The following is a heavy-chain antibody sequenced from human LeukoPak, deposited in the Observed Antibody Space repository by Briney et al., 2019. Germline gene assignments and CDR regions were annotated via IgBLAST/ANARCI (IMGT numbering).Heavy chain of an antibody. CDR3: ARDALVYDSSGYYSDY. CDR1: GGSISSYY. CDR2: IYYSGST. Sequence: SETLSLTCTVSGGSISSYYWSWIRQPPGKGLEWIGYIYYSGSTNYNPSLKSRVTISVDTSKNQFSLKLSSVTAADTAVYYCARDALVYDSSGYYSDYWGQGTLVTVSS. J-gene: IGHJ4*02. V-gene: IGHV4-59*01. D-gene: IGHD3-22*01.